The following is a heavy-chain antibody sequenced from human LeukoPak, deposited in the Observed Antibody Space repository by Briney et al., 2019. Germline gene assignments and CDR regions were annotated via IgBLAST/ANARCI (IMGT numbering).Heavy chain of an antibody. CDR3: ANTMIVVGRDY. V-gene: IGHV3-23*01. CDR2: ISGSGIST. D-gene: IGHD3-22*01. Sequence: GGSLRLSCATSGFTFTTSAMTWVRQAPGKGLERVSYISGSGISTYYADSVKGRFTISRDNSKNTLHLQMNSLRAEDAAVYYCANTMIVVGRDYWGQGTLVTVSS. CDR1: GFTFTTSA. J-gene: IGHJ4*02.